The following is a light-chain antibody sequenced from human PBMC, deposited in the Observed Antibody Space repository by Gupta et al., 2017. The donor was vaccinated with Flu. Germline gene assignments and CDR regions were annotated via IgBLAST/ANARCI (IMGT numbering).Light chain of an antibody. CDR2: EVS. Sequence: TSTCTGTSSDIGSYKYVYWYQQHPGKALQLLIYEVSSRPAGVSTRFSGSKSGDTASLTISGRQAEDEADYYCNSCTSSTTLVFGGGTRLTVL. CDR3: NSCTSSTTLV. J-gene: IGLJ2*01. CDR1: SSDIGSYKY. V-gene: IGLV2-14*01.